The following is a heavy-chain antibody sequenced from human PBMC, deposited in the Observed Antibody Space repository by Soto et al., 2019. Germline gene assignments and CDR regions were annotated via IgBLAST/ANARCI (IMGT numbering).Heavy chain of an antibody. J-gene: IGHJ6*02. Sequence: ASVQVSCKASGYTFTSYDINWVRQATGQGLEWMGWMNPNSGNTGYAQKFQGRVTMTRNTSISTAYMELSSLRSEDTAVYYCARGRFAGPYCSSTSCYAGYYYYGMDVWGQGTTVTVSS. V-gene: IGHV1-8*01. CDR1: GYTFTSYD. CDR3: ARGRFAGPYCSSTSCYAGYYYYGMDV. D-gene: IGHD2-2*01. CDR2: MNPNSGNT.